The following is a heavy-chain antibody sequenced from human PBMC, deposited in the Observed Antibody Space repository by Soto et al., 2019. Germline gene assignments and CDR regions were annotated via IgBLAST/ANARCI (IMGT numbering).Heavy chain of an antibody. D-gene: IGHD3-16*01. J-gene: IGHJ5*02. CDR2: IYPCDSDT. CDR1: GYSCTSYW. CDR3: ARQHPALFGDNWCDP. V-gene: IGHV5-51*01. Sequence: ASQTISFQGSGYSCTSYWIALVRQLPGKGLESLGIIYPCDSDTRYSPSFQGQVTISADKSISTAYLHWSSLKASDTAMDYCARQHPALFGDNWCDPWGRRPRGIVSS.